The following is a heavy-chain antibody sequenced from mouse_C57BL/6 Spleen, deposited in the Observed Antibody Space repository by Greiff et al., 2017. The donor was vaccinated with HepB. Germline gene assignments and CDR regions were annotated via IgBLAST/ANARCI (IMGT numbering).Heavy chain of an antibody. V-gene: IGHV3-6*01. Sequence: EVQLQQSGPGLVKPSQSLSLTCSVTGYSITSGYYWNWIRQFPGNKLEWMGYISYDGSNNYNPSLKNRISITRDTSNNQFFLKLNSVTTEDTATYYCARAYGSSFHYAMDYWGQGTSVTVSS. CDR3: ARAYGSSFHYAMDY. CDR2: ISYDGSN. D-gene: IGHD1-1*01. CDR1: GYSITSGYY. J-gene: IGHJ4*01.